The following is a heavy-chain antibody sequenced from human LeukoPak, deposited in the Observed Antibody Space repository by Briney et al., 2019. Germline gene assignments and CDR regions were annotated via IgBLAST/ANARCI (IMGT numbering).Heavy chain of an antibody. CDR1: GFTFSSYA. Sequence: PGGSLRLSCAASGFTFSSYAMHWVRQAPGKGLEWVAVISYDGSNKYYADSVKGRFTISRDNSKNTLYLQMNSLRAEDTAVYYCARDRYCSGGSCYWYYYYYMDVWGKGTTVTVSS. V-gene: IGHV3-30*04. CDR2: ISYDGSNK. D-gene: IGHD2-15*01. J-gene: IGHJ6*03. CDR3: ARDRYCSGGSCYWYYYYYMDV.